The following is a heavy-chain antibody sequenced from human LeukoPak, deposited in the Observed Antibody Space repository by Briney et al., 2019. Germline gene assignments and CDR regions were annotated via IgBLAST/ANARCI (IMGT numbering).Heavy chain of an antibody. Sequence: GGSLRLSCAASGFTFSSYGMHWVRQAPGKGLEWVAVISYDGSNKYYADSVKGRFTISRDNSKNTLYLQMNSLRAEDTAVYYCAKARKGDYPYDYWGQGTLVTVSS. J-gene: IGHJ4*02. V-gene: IGHV3-30*18. CDR1: GFTFSSYG. CDR2: ISYDGSNK. D-gene: IGHD3-16*01. CDR3: AKARKGDYPYDY.